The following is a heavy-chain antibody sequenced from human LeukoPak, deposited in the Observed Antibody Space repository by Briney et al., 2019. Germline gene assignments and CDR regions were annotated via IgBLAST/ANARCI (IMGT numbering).Heavy chain of an antibody. D-gene: IGHD3-10*01. J-gene: IGHJ6*02. Sequence: ASVTVSCKVSGYTLPELSMHWVRQAPGKGLEWMGGFDPEDGETIYAQKFQGRVTMTEDTSTDTAYMELSSLRSEDTAVYYCATFSPRGPRPTSYGMDVWGQGTTVTVSS. CDR3: ATFSPRGPRPTSYGMDV. CDR1: GYTLPELS. V-gene: IGHV1-24*01. CDR2: FDPEDGET.